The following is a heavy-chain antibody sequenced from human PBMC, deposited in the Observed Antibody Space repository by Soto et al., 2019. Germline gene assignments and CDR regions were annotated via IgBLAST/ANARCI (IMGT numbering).Heavy chain of an antibody. CDR3: GSGYSSDWYPPTIDY. Sequence: PGGSLRLSCAASGFTFSSYGMHWVRQAPGKGLEWVAVISNDGSNKHYADSVKGRFTISRDNSKNTLYLQMNSLRAEDTAVYYCGSGYSSDWYPPTIDYWGQGTLVTVSS. D-gene: IGHD6-19*01. CDR2: ISNDGSNK. J-gene: IGHJ4*02. CDR1: GFTFSSYG. V-gene: IGHV3-30*03.